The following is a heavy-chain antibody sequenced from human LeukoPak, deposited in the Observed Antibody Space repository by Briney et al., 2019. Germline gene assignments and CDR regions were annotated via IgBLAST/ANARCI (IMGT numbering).Heavy chain of an antibody. J-gene: IGHJ6*02. CDR3: ARELGYFDWLLPTGDYHHGMDV. D-gene: IGHD3-9*01. CDR2: ISSSSSYI. Sequence: GGSLRLSCAASGFTFSSYSMNWVRQAPGKGLEWVSSISSSSSYIYYADSVKGRFTISRDNAKNSLYLQMNSLRAEDTAVYYCARELGYFDWLLPTGDYHHGMDVWGQGPTVPVS. CDR1: GFTFSSYS. V-gene: IGHV3-21*01.